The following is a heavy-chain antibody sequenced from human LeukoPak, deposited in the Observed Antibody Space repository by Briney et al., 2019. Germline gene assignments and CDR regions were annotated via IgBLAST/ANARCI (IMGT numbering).Heavy chain of an antibody. CDR3: ARQTGDSSGYYYKDYFDY. V-gene: IGHV4-59*08. CDR2: IYYSGSS. CDR1: GGSISDYY. D-gene: IGHD3-22*01. J-gene: IGHJ4*02. Sequence: SETLSLTCTVSGGSISDYYWSWIRQPPGKGLEWIGYIYYSGSSDYNPSLKSRVSISVDTSKNQLSLKLSSVTAADTAVYYCARQTGDSSGYYYKDYFDYWGQGTLVTVSS.